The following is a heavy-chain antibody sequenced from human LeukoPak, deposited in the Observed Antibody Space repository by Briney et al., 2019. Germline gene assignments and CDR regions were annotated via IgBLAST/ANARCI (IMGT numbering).Heavy chain of an antibody. CDR2: IYYIGTT. CDR1: GGSISSFY. J-gene: IGHJ4*02. CDR3: ARSSPGNYGYNFDY. V-gene: IGHV4-59*01. Sequence: SETLSLTCTVSGGSISSFYWNWIRQPPGKGLEWIGYIYYIGTTNYNPSLKSRVTISVDTSKNQFSLRLSSVTAADTAVYYCARSSPGNYGYNFDYWGQGTLVTVSS. D-gene: IGHD4-11*01.